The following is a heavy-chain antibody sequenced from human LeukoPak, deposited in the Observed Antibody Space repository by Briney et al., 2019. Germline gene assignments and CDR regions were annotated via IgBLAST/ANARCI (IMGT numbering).Heavy chain of an antibody. V-gene: IGHV3-33*01. J-gene: IGHJ4*02. CDR1: GFTFSSYV. CDR3: ARGDRSSWFNFDY. D-gene: IGHD6-13*01. CDR2: SWYDGSNK. Sequence: SLRLSCAASGFTFSSYVMHWVRQAPGKGLEWVAVSWYDGSNKYFADSVRGRFSISRDNSKNTLYLQMNSLRAEDTAVYYCARGDRSSWFNFDYWGQGTLVSVSS.